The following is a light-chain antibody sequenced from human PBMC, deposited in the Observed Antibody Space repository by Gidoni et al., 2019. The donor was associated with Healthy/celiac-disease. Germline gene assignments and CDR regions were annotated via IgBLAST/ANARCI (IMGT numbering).Light chain of an antibody. J-gene: IGKJ1*01. CDR1: QSISSY. CDR2: AAS. CDR3: QQRYSTPPET. Sequence: DIQMTQSPSSLSASVGDRVTITCRASQSISSYLNWYQQKPGKAPKLLIYAASSLQSGVPSRFSGSGSGTDFTLTISSLQPEDVATYYCQQRYSTPPETFGQGTKVEIK. V-gene: IGKV1-39*01.